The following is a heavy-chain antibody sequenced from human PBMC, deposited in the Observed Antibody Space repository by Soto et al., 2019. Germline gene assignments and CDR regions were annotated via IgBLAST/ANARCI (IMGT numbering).Heavy chain of an antibody. J-gene: IGHJ4*02. CDR1: GGSISSYY. CDR3: ARTNYDFWSGFGY. V-gene: IGHV4-59*08. CDR2: VYCSGST. D-gene: IGHD3-3*01. Sequence: SETLSLTCTVSGGSISSYYWSWIRQPPGERLEWIGYVYCSGSTNYNPSLKSRVTISVDTSKNQFSLKLNSVTAADTAVYYCARTNYDFWSGFGYWGQGTLVTVSS.